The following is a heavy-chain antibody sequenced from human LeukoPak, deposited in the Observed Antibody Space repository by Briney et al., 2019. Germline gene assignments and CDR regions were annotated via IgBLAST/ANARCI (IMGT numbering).Heavy chain of an antibody. Sequence: ASVKVSCKASGYTFTSYYMHWVRQAPGQGLEWMGIINPSGGSTSYAQKFQGRVTMTRDTSTSTVYMELSSLRSEDTAVYYCATFARGSGSYSTDAFDIWGQGTMVTVSS. CDR1: GYTFTSYY. CDR3: ATFARGSGSYSTDAFDI. CDR2: INPSGGST. J-gene: IGHJ3*02. D-gene: IGHD3-10*01. V-gene: IGHV1-46*01.